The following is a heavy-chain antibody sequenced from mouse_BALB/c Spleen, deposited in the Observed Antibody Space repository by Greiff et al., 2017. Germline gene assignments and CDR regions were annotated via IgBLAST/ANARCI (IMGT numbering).Heavy chain of an antibody. J-gene: IGHJ4*01. V-gene: IGHV1-15*01. CDR3: TGIYYGTAMDY. D-gene: IGHD1-1*01. CDR2: IDPETGGT. Sequence: QVQLQQSGAELVRPGASVTLSCKASGYTFTDYEMHWVKQTPVHGLEWIGAIDPETGGTAYNQKFKGKATLTADKSSSTAYMELRSLTSEDSAVYYCTGIYYGTAMDYWGQGTSVTVSS. CDR1: GYTFTDYE.